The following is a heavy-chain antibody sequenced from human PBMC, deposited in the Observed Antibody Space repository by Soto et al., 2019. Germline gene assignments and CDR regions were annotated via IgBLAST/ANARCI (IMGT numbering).Heavy chain of an antibody. J-gene: IGHJ5*02. CDR2: IWYDGSNR. Sequence: PGGSLRLSCAASGFTFSSHGMHWVRQAPGKGLEWVAVIWYDGSNRNYADSVKGRFTISRDNSKNTVYLQMNSLRVEDTAVYYCAAGDCSGGSCFSLDPWGQGTLVTVSS. CDR3: AAGDCSGGSCFSLDP. CDR1: GFTFSSHG. V-gene: IGHV3-33*01. D-gene: IGHD2-15*01.